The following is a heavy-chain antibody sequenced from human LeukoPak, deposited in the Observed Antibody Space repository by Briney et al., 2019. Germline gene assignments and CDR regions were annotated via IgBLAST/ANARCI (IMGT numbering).Heavy chain of an antibody. J-gene: IGHJ4*02. Sequence: QPGGSLRLSCAAPGFTVSTNYMSWVRQAPGKGLVWVSRINSDESSTTYADSVKGRFTISRDNAKNTLYLQMSSLRAEDTAVYYCATGPIVGAAEDWGQGTLVIVSS. D-gene: IGHD1-26*01. CDR3: ATGPIVGAAED. V-gene: IGHV3-74*01. CDR2: INSDESST. CDR1: GFTVSTNY.